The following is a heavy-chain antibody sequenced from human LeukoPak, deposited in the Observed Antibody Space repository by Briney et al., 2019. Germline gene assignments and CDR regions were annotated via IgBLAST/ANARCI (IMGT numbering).Heavy chain of an antibody. J-gene: IGHJ4*02. CDR2: IGGSGTST. CDR3: AREAAYFGC. D-gene: IGHD6-13*01. V-gene: IGHV3-23*01. Sequence: GGSLRLSCAASGFTFSTFAMSWVRQAPGKGLEWVSVIGGSGTSTYYADSVKGRFTISRDNSQNTLYLLMNSLRPEDTAVYYCAREAAYFGCWGQGTLVTVSS. CDR1: GFTFSTFA.